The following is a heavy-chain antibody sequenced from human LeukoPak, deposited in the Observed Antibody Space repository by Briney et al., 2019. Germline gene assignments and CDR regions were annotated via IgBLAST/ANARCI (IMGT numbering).Heavy chain of an antibody. Sequence: GGSLRLSCAASGFSFRKYAMSWVRQAPGKGLEWVSSISSGGGSTYYADSVGGRFTISRDNSRNTLYLHMNSLRAEDTAVYYCAKAQHGYTNSPFDYWGQGTVVTVSS. CDR3: AKAQHGYTNSPFDY. CDR2: ISSGGGST. V-gene: IGHV3-23*01. J-gene: IGHJ4*02. CDR1: GFSFRKYA. D-gene: IGHD6-6*01.